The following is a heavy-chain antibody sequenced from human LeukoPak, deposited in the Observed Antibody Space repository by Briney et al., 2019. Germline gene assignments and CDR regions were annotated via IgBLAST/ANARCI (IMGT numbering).Heavy chain of an antibody. CDR1: GFTVSSNY. J-gene: IGHJ4*02. Sequence: GSLRLSCAASGFTVSSNYMSWIRQPPGKGLEWIGEINHSGSTNYNPSLKSRVTISVDTSKNQFSLKLSSVTAADTAVYYCARPPGYSSSWYFDYWGQGTLVTVSS. CDR2: INHSGST. V-gene: IGHV4-34*01. CDR3: ARPPGYSSSWYFDY. D-gene: IGHD6-13*01.